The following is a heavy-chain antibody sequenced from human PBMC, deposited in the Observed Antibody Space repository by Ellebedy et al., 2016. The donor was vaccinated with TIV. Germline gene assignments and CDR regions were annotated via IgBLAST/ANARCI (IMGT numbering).Heavy chain of an antibody. V-gene: IGHV1-69*13. J-gene: IGHJ5*02. CDR3: ARNPGWFDP. Sequence: AASVKVSCKASGCTFSSYTFNWVRQAPGQGLEWMGSFMPLFGTANYAQKFQGRLTITADESSSTAYMELDSLRADDTAVSYCARNPGWFDPWGQGTLVTVSS. CDR2: FMPLFGTA. CDR1: GCTFSSYT.